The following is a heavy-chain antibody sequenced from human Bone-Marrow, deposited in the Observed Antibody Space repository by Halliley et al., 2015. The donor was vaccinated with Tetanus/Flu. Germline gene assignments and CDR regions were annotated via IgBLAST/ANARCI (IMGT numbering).Heavy chain of an antibody. Sequence: KGVEGIGSVYYTGPTYYNPSVKSRVTLSVDTSKNQFSLRLTSVAAADTARYYCARHDSDEYFQFWGQGTPVTVSS. V-gene: IGHV4-39*01. CDR3: ARHDSDEYFQF. D-gene: IGHD3-22*01. J-gene: IGHJ1*01. CDR2: VYYTGPT.